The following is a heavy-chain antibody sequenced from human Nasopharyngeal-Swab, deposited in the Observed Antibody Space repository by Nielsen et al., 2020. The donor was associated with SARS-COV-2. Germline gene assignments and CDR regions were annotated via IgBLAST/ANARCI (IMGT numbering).Heavy chain of an antibody. CDR3: ARTLVTVAAFDY. V-gene: IGHV2-70*11. J-gene: IGHJ4*02. CDR2: LDWDDDK. D-gene: IGHD4-23*01. CDR1: GFSLSTSGMC. Sequence: SGPTLVKPTQTLTLTCTFSGFSLSTSGMCVSWIRQPPGKALEWLARLDWDDDKYYSTSLRTRLTISKDTSKNQVVLTMTNMDPVDTATYYCARTLVTVAAFDYWGQGTLVTVSS.